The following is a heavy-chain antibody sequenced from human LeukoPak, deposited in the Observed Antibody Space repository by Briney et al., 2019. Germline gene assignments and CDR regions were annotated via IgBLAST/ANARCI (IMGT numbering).Heavy chain of an antibody. J-gene: IGHJ4*02. D-gene: IGHD1-7*01. CDR3: ARAYNWNSYYFDY. CDR1: GGSISSSNW. CDR2: IYHSGST. Sequence: PSETLSLTCAVSGGSISSSNWWSWVRQPPGKGLEWIGEIYHSGSTNYNPSLKSRVTISLDTSKNQFSLKLSSVTAADTAVYYCARAYNWNSYYFDYWGQGTLVSVSS. V-gene: IGHV4-4*02.